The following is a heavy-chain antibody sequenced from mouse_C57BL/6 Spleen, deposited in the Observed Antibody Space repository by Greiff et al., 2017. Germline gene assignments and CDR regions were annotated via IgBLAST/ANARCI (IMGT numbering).Heavy chain of an antibody. J-gene: IGHJ2*01. CDR1: GYAFSSSW. D-gene: IGHD1-1*01. CDR3: ARTYYGSSLFDC. V-gene: IGHV1-82*01. CDR2: IYPGDGDT. Sequence: QVQLQQSGPELVKPGASVKISCKASGYAFSSSWMNWVKQRPGKGLEWIGRIYPGDGDTNYNGKFKGKATLTADKSSSTAYMQLSSLTSEDSAVYFCARTYYGSSLFDCWGQGTTLTVSS.